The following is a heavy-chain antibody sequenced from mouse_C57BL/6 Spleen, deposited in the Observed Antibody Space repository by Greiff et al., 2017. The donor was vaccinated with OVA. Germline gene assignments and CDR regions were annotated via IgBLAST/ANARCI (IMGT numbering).Heavy chain of an antibody. V-gene: IGHV1-26*01. CDR3: ARRDYYGTPFAY. Sequence: EVQLQQSGPELVKPGASVKISCKASGYTFTDYYMNWVKQSHGKSLEWIGDINPNNGGTSYNQKFKGKATLTVDKSSSTAYMELRSLTSEDSAVDYCARRDYYGTPFAYWGQGTLVTVSA. CDR2: INPNNGGT. D-gene: IGHD1-1*01. J-gene: IGHJ3*01. CDR1: GYTFTDYY.